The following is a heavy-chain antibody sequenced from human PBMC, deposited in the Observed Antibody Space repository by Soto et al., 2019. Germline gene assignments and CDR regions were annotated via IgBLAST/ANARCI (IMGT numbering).Heavy chain of an antibody. D-gene: IGHD4-17*01. V-gene: IGHV3-15*01. CDR2: IKSKTDGGTT. J-gene: IGHJ6*03. Sequence: PGGSLRLSCAASGFTFSNAWMSWVRQAPGKGLEWVGRIKSKTDGGTTDYAAPVKGRFTISRDDSKNTLYLQMNSLKTEDTAVYYCTTVFLAVTTHYYYYMDVWGKGTTVTVSS. CDR3: TTVFLAVTTHYYYYMDV. CDR1: GFTFSNAW.